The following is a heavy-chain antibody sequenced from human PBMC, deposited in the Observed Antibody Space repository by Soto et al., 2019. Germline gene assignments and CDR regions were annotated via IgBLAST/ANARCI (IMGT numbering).Heavy chain of an antibody. J-gene: IGHJ5*02. CDR3: EREKDIVVVVAAYNWFDP. D-gene: IGHD2-15*01. Sequence: ASVKVSCKASGYTFTSYAMHWVRQAPGQRLEWMGWINAGNGNTKYSQKFQGRVTITRDTSASTAYMELSSLRSEDTAVYYCEREKDIVVVVAAYNWFDPWGQGTLVTVSS. CDR1: GYTFTSYA. V-gene: IGHV1-3*01. CDR2: INAGNGNT.